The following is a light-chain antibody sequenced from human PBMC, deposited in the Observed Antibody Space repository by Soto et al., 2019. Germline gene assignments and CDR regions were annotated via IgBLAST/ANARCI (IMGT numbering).Light chain of an antibody. CDR1: QDVRNY. V-gene: IGKV1-33*01. CDR2: GAS. Sequence: DIQLTQSPVSLSLSLGDRVTISCQASQDVRNYLDWYQVKPGQAPRLLIHGASNLATGIPARFSGSGSGTDFTLTISNLQSEDIAAYYCQQYNNCPLTFGQGTKVDI. CDR3: QQYNNCPLT. J-gene: IGKJ1*01.